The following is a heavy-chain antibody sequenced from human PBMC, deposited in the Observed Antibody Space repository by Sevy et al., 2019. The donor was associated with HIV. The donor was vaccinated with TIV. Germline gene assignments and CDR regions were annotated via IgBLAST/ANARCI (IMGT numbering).Heavy chain of an antibody. CDR2: TYYTGST. D-gene: IGHD5-12*01. J-gene: IGHJ5*02. CDR3: ARAPPVRSGDDSLNWFDP. V-gene: IGHV4-59*01. CDR1: GGSISTYY. Sequence: SETLSLTCTVSGGSISTYYWSWIRQPPGKGLEYIGYTYYTGSTNYNPSLKSRVTISVDTSKNQFSLKLRSVTAVDTAVYYCARAPPVRSGDDSLNWFDPWGQGTLVTVSS.